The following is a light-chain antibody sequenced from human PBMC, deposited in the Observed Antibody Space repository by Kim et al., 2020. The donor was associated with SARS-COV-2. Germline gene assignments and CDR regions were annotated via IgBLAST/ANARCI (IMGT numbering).Light chain of an antibody. J-gene: IGLJ2*01. V-gene: IGLV1-47*01. CDR3: ASWDDRLSALL. CDR2: KNN. Sequence: ELTQPPSASGTPGQRVTISCSGSFSNIGSNYIYWLQQLPGASPRLLIYKNNQRPSGVPDRFSGSKSGTSTSLAITGLRSEDEADYYCASWDDRLSALLFGGGTQLTVL. CDR1: FSNIGSNY.